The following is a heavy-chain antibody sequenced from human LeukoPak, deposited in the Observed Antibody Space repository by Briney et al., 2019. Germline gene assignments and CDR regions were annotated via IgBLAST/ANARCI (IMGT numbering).Heavy chain of an antibody. J-gene: IGHJ4*02. CDR2: INYSGST. D-gene: IGHD2-2*01. Sequence: PSETLSLTCAVYGGSFSGYYWSWIRQPPGKGLEWIGEINYSGSTNYNPSLKSRVTISVDTSKNQFSLKLSSVTAADTAVYYCARMHLVVPAAMRPFDYWGQGTLVTVSS. V-gene: IGHV4-34*01. CDR3: ARMHLVVPAAMRPFDY. CDR1: GGSFSGYY.